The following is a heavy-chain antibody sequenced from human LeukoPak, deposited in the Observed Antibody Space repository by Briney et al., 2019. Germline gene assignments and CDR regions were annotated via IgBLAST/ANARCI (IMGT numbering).Heavy chain of an antibody. V-gene: IGHV3-30*02. Sequence: GGSLRLSCAASGFTFSSYSMNWVRQAPGKGLEWVAFIRYDGSNKYYADSVKGRFTISRDNSKNTLYLQMNSLRAEDTAVYYCAKDPDSSSWSGYHFDYWGQGTLVTVSS. J-gene: IGHJ4*02. CDR1: GFTFSSYS. CDR3: AKDPDSSSWSGYHFDY. D-gene: IGHD6-13*01. CDR2: IRYDGSNK.